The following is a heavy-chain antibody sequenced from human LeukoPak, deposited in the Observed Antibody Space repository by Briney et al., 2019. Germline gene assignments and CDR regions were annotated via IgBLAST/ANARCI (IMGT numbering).Heavy chain of an antibody. CDR1: GFTVDDYD. Sequence: PGGSLRLSCAASGFTVDDYDMSWVRQAPGKGLEWDSNINWNGGYIGYAESVKGRFTISRDNSKNTLYMQMNSLRADDTAIYYCANQYSKVGSTPDYWGQGTLVTVSA. V-gene: IGHV3-20*04. D-gene: IGHD1-26*01. CDR2: INWNGGYI. J-gene: IGHJ4*02. CDR3: ANQYSKVGSTPDY.